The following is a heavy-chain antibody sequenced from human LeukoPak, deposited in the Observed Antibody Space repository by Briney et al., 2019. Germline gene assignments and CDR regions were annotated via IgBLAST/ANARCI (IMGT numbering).Heavy chain of an antibody. CDR1: GFTFSSYA. Sequence: PGGSLRLSCAASGFTFSSYAMSWVRQAPGKGLEWVSGISGSGGSTYYADYVKGRFTISRDNSKNTLYLQMNSLRAEDTAVYYCAKDRSTGYSSSWYFDYWGQGTLVTVSS. D-gene: IGHD6-13*01. CDR3: AKDRSTGYSSSWYFDY. CDR2: ISGSGGST. J-gene: IGHJ4*02. V-gene: IGHV3-23*01.